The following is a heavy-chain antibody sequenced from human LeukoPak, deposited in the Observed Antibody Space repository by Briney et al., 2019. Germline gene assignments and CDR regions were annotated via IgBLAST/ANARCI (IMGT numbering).Heavy chain of an antibody. Sequence: GGSLRLSCTASEFSVSNNYMSWVRQAPGKGLEWVSGISGSGGSTYYADSVKGRFTISRDNSKNTLYLQMNSLKTEDTAVYYCTTDSITIFGVVIIPTSLDEFDYWGQGTLVTVSS. D-gene: IGHD3-3*01. CDR2: ISGSGGST. CDR1: EFSVSNNY. V-gene: IGHV3-23*01. J-gene: IGHJ4*02. CDR3: TTDSITIFGVVIIPTSLDEFDY.